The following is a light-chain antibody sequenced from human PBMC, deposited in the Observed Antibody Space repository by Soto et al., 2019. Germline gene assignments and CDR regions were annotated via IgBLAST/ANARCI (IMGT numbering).Light chain of an antibody. CDR2: GAS. CDR1: QSVSSSY. Sequence: ETVFTQSPCTVSLSPGERATLSCRASQSVSSSYLAWYQQKPGQAPRLLIYGASSRATGIPDRFSGSGSGTDFTLTISRLEPEDFAVYYCQQYGSSAWTFGQGTKVDI. CDR3: QQYGSSAWT. V-gene: IGKV3-20*01. J-gene: IGKJ1*01.